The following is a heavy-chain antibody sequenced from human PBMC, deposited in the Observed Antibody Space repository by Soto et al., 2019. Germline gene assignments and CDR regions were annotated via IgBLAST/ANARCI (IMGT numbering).Heavy chain of an antibody. CDR2: IYHSGST. CDR3: AVTVTTSSRNYYYYYGMDV. V-gene: IGHV4-4*02. D-gene: IGHD4-17*01. CDR1: GGSISSSNW. Sequence: SETLSLTCAVSGGSISSSNWWSWVRQPPGEGLEWIGEIYHSGSTNYNPSLKSRVTISVDKSKNQFSLKLSSVTAADTAVYYCAVTVTTSSRNYYYYYGMDVWGQGTTVTVSS. J-gene: IGHJ6*02.